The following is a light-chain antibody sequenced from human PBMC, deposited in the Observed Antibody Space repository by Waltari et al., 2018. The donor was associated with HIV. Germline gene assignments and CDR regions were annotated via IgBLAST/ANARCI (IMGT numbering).Light chain of an antibody. J-gene: IGKJ2*01. V-gene: IGKV1-13*02. CDR1: QGVRNA. Sequence: AIQLAQSPSSLSAYVGDRVTITCRASQGVRNALAWYQQKPGRPPKLLIYDAYTLEGGVPSRFSGSLSGTDFNLTISNLQPEDSATYYCQQFRTYPRTFGQGATLEIK. CDR3: QQFRTYPRT. CDR2: DAY.